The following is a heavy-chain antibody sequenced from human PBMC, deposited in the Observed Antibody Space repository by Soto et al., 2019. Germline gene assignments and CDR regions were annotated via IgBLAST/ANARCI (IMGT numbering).Heavy chain of an antibody. CDR1: GFTFSSFA. CDR2: IGNSDNKT. V-gene: IGHV3-23*01. CDR3: ANAAHMTTSLLLDY. D-gene: IGHD4-4*01. J-gene: IGHJ4*02. Sequence: PGGSLRLSCAASGFTFSSFAMTWVRQAPGKGLEWVSTIGNSDNKTYYADSVKGRFTISRDNSKNTLYLQMSTLRAEDTAMYFCANAAHMTTSLLLDYWGQGTQVTVSS.